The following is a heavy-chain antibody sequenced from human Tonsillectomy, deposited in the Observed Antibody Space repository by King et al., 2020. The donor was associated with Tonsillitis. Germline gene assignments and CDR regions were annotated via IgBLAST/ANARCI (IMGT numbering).Heavy chain of an antibody. J-gene: IGHJ4*02. Sequence: VQLVESGGGLVQPGGSLRLSCAASGFPFATYAMTWVRQAPGKGREWASTISGSGGSTYYADSVKGRFTISRDNSKNMLYLQMNSLRAEDTAVYYCARDGYYDYWSGYSTFDYWGQGTLVTVSS. CDR2: ISGSGGST. CDR1: GFPFATYA. V-gene: IGHV3-23*04. D-gene: IGHD3-3*01. CDR3: ARDGYYDYWSGYSTFDY.